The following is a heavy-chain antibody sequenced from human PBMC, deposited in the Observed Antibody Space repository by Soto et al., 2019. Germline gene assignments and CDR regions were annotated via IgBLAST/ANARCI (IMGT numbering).Heavy chain of an antibody. V-gene: IGHV1-18*04. Sequence: QVQLVQSGAEVKKPGASVKVSCKASGHTFTAYGFNWVRQAPVQGLEWMGWTSAYNGHAKYSQKFQGRVTMTTDASTSTAYMEFRSLRSDDTAVYYCAIDRDTAMETIDNCGQGTQVTVSS. CDR2: TSAYNGHA. CDR3: AIDRDTAMETIDN. D-gene: IGHD5-18*01. CDR1: GHTFTAYG. J-gene: IGHJ4*02.